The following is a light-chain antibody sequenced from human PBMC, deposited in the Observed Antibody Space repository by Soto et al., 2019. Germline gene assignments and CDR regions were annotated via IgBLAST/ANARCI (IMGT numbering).Light chain of an antibody. Sequence: DIQMTQSPSTLSASVGDRVTITCRASQSISSWLAWYQQKPGKAPNLLIYKASTLQSGVPSRFSGGGSGTEFTLTISGLQPDDFATYYCQQYDTYPTSGQGTKVEIK. J-gene: IGKJ1*01. CDR1: QSISSW. CDR3: QQYDTYPT. V-gene: IGKV1-5*03. CDR2: KAS.